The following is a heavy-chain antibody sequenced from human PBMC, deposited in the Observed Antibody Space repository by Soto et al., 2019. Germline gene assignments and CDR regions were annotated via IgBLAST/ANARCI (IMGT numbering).Heavy chain of an antibody. J-gene: IGHJ6*02. CDR1: GYSFTTYW. D-gene: IGHD3-10*01. Sequence: PGESLKISCKGSGYSFTTYWIAWVRQMPGKGLEWMGIIYPADSDTKYSPSFQGQVTISADKSISTAYLQWSSLKASDTATYYCARSGSGTYERSKYYFYGMDVWGQEATVTVSS. CDR2: IYPADSDT. V-gene: IGHV5-51*01. CDR3: ARSGSGTYERSKYYFYGMDV.